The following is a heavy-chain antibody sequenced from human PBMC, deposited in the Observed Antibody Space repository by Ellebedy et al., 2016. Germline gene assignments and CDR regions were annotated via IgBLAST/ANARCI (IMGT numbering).Heavy chain of an antibody. V-gene: IGHV1-69*13. D-gene: IGHD3-16*01. J-gene: IGHJ3*02. CDR3: ARGPMGDAFDI. Sequence: SVKVSCXPSGGTFSNYAFTWVRQAPGQGLEWMGGIIPVFHAPNYAQRFQVRVTITADESTSTAYMELTSLRSEDTAVYYCARGPMGDAFDIWGQGTLVTASS. CDR2: IIPVFHAP. CDR1: GGTFSNYA.